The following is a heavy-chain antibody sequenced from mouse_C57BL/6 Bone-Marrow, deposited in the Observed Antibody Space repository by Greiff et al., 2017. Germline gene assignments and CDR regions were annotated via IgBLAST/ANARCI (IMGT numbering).Heavy chain of an antibody. CDR3: ARSYYSNYLDY. V-gene: IGHV5-12*01. CDR1: GFTFSDYY. D-gene: IGHD2-5*01. J-gene: IGHJ2*01. CDR2: ISNGGGST. Sequence: EVQVVESGGGLVQPGGSLKLSCAASGFTFSDYYMYWVRQTPEKRLEWVAYISNGGGSTYYPDTVKGRFTISRDNAKNTLYLQMSRLKSEDTAMYYCARSYYSNYLDYWGQGTTLTVSS.